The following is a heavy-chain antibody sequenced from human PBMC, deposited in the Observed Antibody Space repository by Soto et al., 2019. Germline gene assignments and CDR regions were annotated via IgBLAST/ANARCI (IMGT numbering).Heavy chain of an antibody. CDR1: GFTFSSYG. CDR2: ISYDGSNK. V-gene: IGHV3-30*18. Sequence: QVQLVESGGGVVQPGRSLRLSCAASGFTFSSYGMHWVRQAPGKGLEWVAVISYDGSNKYYADSVKGRFTISRDNSKNTLYLQMNSLRAEDTAVYYCAKDSGIAAAGTLDFDYWGQGTLVTVSS. D-gene: IGHD6-13*01. J-gene: IGHJ4*02. CDR3: AKDSGIAAAGTLDFDY.